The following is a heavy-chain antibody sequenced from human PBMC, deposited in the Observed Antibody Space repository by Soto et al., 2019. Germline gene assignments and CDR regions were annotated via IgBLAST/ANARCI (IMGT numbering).Heavy chain of an antibody. Sequence: SETLSLICTVSGASITTINYHWAWIRQPPGKGLEWIGSISWSGTTFYHPSLESRVTVSSDMSNNLFHLELGSVTAADTALYYCARLHASGMGGFGLWGQGALVTVFS. CDR1: GASITTINYH. J-gene: IGHJ5*02. CDR3: ARLHASGMGGFGL. D-gene: IGHD3-10*01. CDR2: ISWSGTT. V-gene: IGHV4-39*01.